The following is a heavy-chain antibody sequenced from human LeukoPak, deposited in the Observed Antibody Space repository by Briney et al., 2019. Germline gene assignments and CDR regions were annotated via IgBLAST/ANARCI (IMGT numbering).Heavy chain of an antibody. CDR2: IMPDGREQ. D-gene: IGHD3-10*01. CDR1: GFTFNTYW. CDR3: AKEYGSEYNYFYYMDD. V-gene: IGHV3-7*01. J-gene: IGHJ6*03. Sequence: PGGSLRLSCSAAGFTFNTYWMSWVRQAPGKGLEWVANIMPDGREQLYGDSVKGRFTISRDNAKNSVYLQMNRLRAEDTAVYFCAKEYGSEYNYFYYMDDWGQGTTVTISS.